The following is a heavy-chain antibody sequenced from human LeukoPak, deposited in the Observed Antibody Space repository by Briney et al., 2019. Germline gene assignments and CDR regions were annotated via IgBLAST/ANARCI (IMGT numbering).Heavy chain of an antibody. D-gene: IGHD3-10*01. V-gene: IGHV3-53*04. CDR3: ARGIRDFDI. Sequence: RGSLRLSCAASGFTVSSNYMNWVRQAPGKGLERVSVIYSGGSTYYADSVKGRFTISRHNSKNTLYLQMISLRAEDTAVYYCARGIRDFDIWGQGAMVTVSS. CDR2: IYSGGST. J-gene: IGHJ3*02. CDR1: GFTVSSNY.